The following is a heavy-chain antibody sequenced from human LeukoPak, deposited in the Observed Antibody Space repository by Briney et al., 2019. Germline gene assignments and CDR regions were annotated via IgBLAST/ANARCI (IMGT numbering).Heavy chain of an antibody. Sequence: GGSLRLSCAASGFTFSSYWMSWVRQAPGKGLEWVANIKQDGSEKYYVDSVKGRFTISRDNAKNSLYLQMNSLRAEDTAVYYCARHGTAVDGDYTAFDIWGQGTMVTVSP. J-gene: IGHJ3*02. V-gene: IGHV3-7*01. D-gene: IGHD4-17*01. CDR1: GFTFSSYW. CDR3: ARHGTAVDGDYTAFDI. CDR2: IKQDGSEK.